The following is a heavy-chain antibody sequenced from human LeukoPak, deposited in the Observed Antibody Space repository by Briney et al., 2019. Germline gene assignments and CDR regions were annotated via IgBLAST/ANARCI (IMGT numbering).Heavy chain of an antibody. D-gene: IGHD3-3*01. CDR1: GFTFSSYS. Sequence: GGSLRLSCAASGFTFSSYSMNWVRQAPGKGLEWVSSISSSSSYIYYADSVKGRFTISRDNAKNSLYLQMNSLRAEDTAVYYCARDLSDCLGNFWSGYYGYYYYYMDAWGKGTTVTVSS. CDR2: ISSSSSYI. V-gene: IGHV3-21*01. J-gene: IGHJ6*03. CDR3: ARDLSDCLGNFWSGYYGYYYYYMDA.